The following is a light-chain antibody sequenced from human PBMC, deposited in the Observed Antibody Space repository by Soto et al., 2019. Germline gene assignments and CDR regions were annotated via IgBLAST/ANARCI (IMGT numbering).Light chain of an antibody. CDR2: SNN. V-gene: IGLV1-44*01. CDR3: AESDDSLNGSYV. Sequence: QSVLTQPPSASGTPGQRVTISCSGSSSNIGSNNVNWYQQLPGTAPNILLYSNNQRPPGVPDRFSGAKSGTSASLAISGLQSEDEADYYCAESDDSLNGSYVFGTGTKVTVL. CDR1: SSNIGSNN. J-gene: IGLJ1*01.